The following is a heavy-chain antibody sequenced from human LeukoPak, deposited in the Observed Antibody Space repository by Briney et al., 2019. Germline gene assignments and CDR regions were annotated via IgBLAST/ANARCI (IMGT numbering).Heavy chain of an antibody. V-gene: IGHV4-4*07. J-gene: IGHJ6*03. D-gene: IGHD3/OR15-3a*01. CDR3: ARVGGLSAYYYYMDV. CDR1: NGSINEHY. Sequence: PSETLSLTCTVSNGSINEHYWSWVRQTADKGLEWIGRIYVSGNSNYNPSLKSRVTMSVHESKNQISLKLRSVTAADTAVYYCARVGGLSAYYYYMDVWGKGTTVTVS. CDR2: IYVSGNS.